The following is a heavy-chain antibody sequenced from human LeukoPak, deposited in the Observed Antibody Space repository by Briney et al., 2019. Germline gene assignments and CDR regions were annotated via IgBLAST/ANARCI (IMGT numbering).Heavy chain of an antibody. CDR3: ARDNGGYYYYCYYMDV. Sequence: GGSLRLSCAASGFTFSSYWMSWVRQAPGKGLEWVANIKQDGSEKYYVDSVKGRFTISRDNAKNSLYLQMNSLRAEDTAVYYCARDNGGYYYYCYYMDVWGKGTTVTVSS. CDR1: GFTFSSYW. CDR2: IKQDGSEK. J-gene: IGHJ6*03. V-gene: IGHV3-7*01. D-gene: IGHD2-8*01.